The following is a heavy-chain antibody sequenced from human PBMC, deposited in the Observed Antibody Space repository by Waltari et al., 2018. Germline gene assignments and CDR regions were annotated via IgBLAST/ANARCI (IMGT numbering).Heavy chain of an antibody. D-gene: IGHD2-21*02. J-gene: IGHJ6*02. CDR2: ISSSSSYI. V-gene: IGHV3-21*01. CDR1: GFTFSSYS. Sequence: EVQLVESGGGLVKPGGSLRLSCAASGFTFSSYSMNWVRQAPGKGLEWVSSISSSSSYIYYADSVKGRFTSSRDNAKNSLYLQMNSLRAEDTAVYYCARDIGDHYYYYYGMDVWGQGTTVTVSS. CDR3: ARDIGDHYYYYYGMDV.